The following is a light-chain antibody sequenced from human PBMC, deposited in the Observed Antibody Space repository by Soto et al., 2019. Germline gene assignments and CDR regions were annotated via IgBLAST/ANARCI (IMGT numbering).Light chain of an antibody. CDR3: MQALQTPCT. Sequence: DIVMTQSPLSLPVTPGEPASISCRSSQSLLHTTRYNYLDWYLQKPGQSPQLLIYLASNRAYGVPDRFSGSGSGTDFTLKISRVEAEDVGIYYCMQALQTPCTFGRGTKVDI. J-gene: IGKJ3*01. V-gene: IGKV2-28*01. CDR2: LAS. CDR1: QSLLHTTRYNY.